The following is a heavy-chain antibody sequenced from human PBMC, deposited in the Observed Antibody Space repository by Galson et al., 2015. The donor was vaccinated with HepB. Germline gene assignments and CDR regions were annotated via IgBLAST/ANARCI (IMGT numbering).Heavy chain of an antibody. CDR1: GFTFSRHW. CDR3: ARQAFAIVGGTFDY. J-gene: IGHJ4*02. D-gene: IGHD1-26*01. Sequence: SLRLSCAASGFTFSRHWMSWVRQAPGKGLEWVANIKQDGSEKYYVDSVKGRFTISRDNAKNSLYLQMNSLRAEDTAVYYCARQAFAIVGGTFDYWGQGTLVTVSS. V-gene: IGHV3-7*01. CDR2: IKQDGSEK.